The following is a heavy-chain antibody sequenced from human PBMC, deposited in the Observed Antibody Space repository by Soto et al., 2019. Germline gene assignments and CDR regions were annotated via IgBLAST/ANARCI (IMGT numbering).Heavy chain of an antibody. D-gene: IGHD2-15*01. CDR3: ARDIGRVAATVYYGMDV. V-gene: IGHV1-46*01. Sequence: EASVKVSCKASGYTFTSCYMHWVRRAPGQGLEWMGIINPSGGSTSYAQKFQGRVTMTRDTSTSTVYMELSSLRSEDTAVYYCARDIGRVAATVYYGMDVWGQGTTVTVSS. CDR1: GYTFTSCY. CDR2: INPSGGST. J-gene: IGHJ6*02.